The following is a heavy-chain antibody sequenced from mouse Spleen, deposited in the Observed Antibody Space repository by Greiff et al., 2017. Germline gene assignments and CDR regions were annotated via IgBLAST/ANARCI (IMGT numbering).Heavy chain of an antibody. CDR1: GYAFSSSW. Sequence: QVQLQQSGPELVKPGASVKISCKASGYAFSSSWMNWVKQRLGKGLEWIGRIYPGDGDTNYNGKFKGKATLTADKSSSTAYMQLSSLTSEDSAVYFCARGGYSTGFAYWGQGTLVTVSA. CDR3: ARGGYSTGFAY. CDR2: IYPGDGDT. J-gene: IGHJ3*01. V-gene: IGHV1-82*01.